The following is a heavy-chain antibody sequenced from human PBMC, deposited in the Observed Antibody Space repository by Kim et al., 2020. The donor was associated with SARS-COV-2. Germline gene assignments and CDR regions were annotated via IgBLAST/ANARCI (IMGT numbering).Heavy chain of an antibody. CDR2: IIPILGIA. Sequence: SVKVSCKASGGTFSSYAISWVRQAPGQGLEWMGRIIPILGIANYAQKFQGRVTITADKSTSTAYMELSSLRSEDTAVYYCARGTPDYGYYVGGYWGQGTLVTVSS. J-gene: IGHJ4*02. D-gene: IGHD4-17*01. V-gene: IGHV1-69*04. CDR3: ARGTPDYGYYVGGY. CDR1: GGTFSSYA.